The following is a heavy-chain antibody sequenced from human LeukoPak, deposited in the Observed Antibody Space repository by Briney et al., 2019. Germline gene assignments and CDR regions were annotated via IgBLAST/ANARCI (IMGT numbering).Heavy chain of an antibody. D-gene: IGHD3-22*01. CDR1: GFTFSSYG. Sequence: GGSLRLSCAASGFTFSSYGMSWVRQAPGKGLEWVSTISGSGATTYYADSVKGRFTISRDNSKNTLYLQMKSLSPEDTALYYCAEDYYYNTSGYYYSGYWGQGTLVTVSS. J-gene: IGHJ4*02. CDR3: AEDYYYNTSGYYYSGY. CDR2: ISGSGATT. V-gene: IGHV3-23*01.